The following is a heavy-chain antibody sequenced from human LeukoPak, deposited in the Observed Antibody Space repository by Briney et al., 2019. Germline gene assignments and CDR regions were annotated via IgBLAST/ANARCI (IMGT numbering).Heavy chain of an antibody. CDR3: ARDMAAGYSSSKFDY. Sequence: ASVKVSCKASGYTFTSYGISWVRQAPGQGLEWIGWISASNGNTNYAQKLQGRVTMTTDTSTSTAYMELRSLRSDDTAVYYCARDMAAGYSSSKFDYWGQGTLVTVSS. CDR1: GYTFTSYG. D-gene: IGHD6-13*01. V-gene: IGHV1-18*01. J-gene: IGHJ4*02. CDR2: ISASNGNT.